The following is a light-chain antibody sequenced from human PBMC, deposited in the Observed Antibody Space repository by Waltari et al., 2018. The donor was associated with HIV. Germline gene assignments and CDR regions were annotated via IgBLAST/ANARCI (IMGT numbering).Light chain of an antibody. CDR2: GAS. CDR1: ERVGRN. Sequence: ELVMTQPPATLSVSPGERATLSCRASERVGRNCAGDRQKPGQAPRLLINGASTRATGSPARCSGSGSVTEFTLTSSSLKSEDFAVYYCQQYNNWPWTFGQGTKVEI. CDR3: QQYNNWPWT. J-gene: IGKJ1*01. V-gene: IGKV3-15*01.